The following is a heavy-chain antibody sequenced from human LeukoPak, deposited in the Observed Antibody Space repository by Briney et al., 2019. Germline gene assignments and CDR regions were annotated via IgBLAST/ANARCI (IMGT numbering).Heavy chain of an antibody. CDR2: IYPGDSDT. CDR3: ARLLYYFDSSGSYYAPKAFDI. CDR1: GYIFTTYW. V-gene: IGHV5-51*01. J-gene: IGHJ3*02. D-gene: IGHD3-22*01. Sequence: GESLKISCKGSGYIFTTYWIGWVRQMPGKGLEWMGIIYPGDSDTRYSPSFQGQVTISADKFISTAYLQWSSLKASDTAIYYCARLLYYFDSSGSYYAPKAFDIWGQGTMVTVSS.